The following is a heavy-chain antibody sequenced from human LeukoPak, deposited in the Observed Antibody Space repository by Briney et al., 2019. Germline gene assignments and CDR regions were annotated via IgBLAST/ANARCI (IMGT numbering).Heavy chain of an antibody. CDR2: IYTSGST. J-gene: IGHJ6*03. V-gene: IGHV4-61*02. CDR1: GGSISSGSYY. D-gene: IGHD3-22*01. Sequence: SQTLSLTCTVSGGSISSGSYYWSWIRQPAGKGLEWIGRIYTSGSTNYNPSLKSRVTISVDTSKNQFSLKLSSVTAADTAVYYCARGSGYYDSTLMDVWGKGTTVTVSS. CDR3: ARGSGYYDSTLMDV.